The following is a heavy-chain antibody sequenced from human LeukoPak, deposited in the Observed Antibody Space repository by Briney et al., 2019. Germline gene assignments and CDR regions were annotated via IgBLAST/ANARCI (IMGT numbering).Heavy chain of an antibody. Sequence: GASVKVSCKVSGYTLTELSMHWVRQAPGKGLEWMGGFDPEGGETIYAQKFQGRVTMTEDTSTDTAYMELSSLRSEDTAVYYCATAGPGYYYYGMDVWGKGTTVTVSS. D-gene: IGHD3-10*01. CDR3: ATAGPGYYYYGMDV. CDR2: FDPEGGET. V-gene: IGHV1-24*01. CDR1: GYTLTELS. J-gene: IGHJ6*04.